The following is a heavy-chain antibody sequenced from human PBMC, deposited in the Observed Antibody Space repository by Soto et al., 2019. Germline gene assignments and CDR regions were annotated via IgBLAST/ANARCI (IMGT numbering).Heavy chain of an antibody. Sequence: ASVKVSCKASGYTFTSYGISWVRQAPGQGLEWMGWISAYNGNTNSAQKLQGRVTMTTDASTSTAYMELRSLRSDDTAVYYGARGKYSSSYYYGMDVWGQGTTVAVS. CDR1: GYTFTSYG. J-gene: IGHJ6*02. CDR3: ARGKYSSSYYYGMDV. V-gene: IGHV1-18*01. D-gene: IGHD6-13*01. CDR2: ISAYNGNT.